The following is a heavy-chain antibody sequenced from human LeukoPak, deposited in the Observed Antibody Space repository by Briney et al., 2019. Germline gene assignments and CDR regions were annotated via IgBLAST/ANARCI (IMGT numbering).Heavy chain of an antibody. V-gene: IGHV4-30-2*01. J-gene: IGHJ3*02. CDR1: GGSINSGGYS. CDR3: ARAFLEWNDAFDI. CDR2: IYHSGST. D-gene: IGHD3-3*02. Sequence: SETLSLTCAVSGGSINSGGYSWSWIRQPPGKGLEWIGYIYHSGSTYYNPSLKSRVTISVDRSKNQFSLKLSSVTAADTAVYYCARAFLEWNDAFDIWGQGTMVTVSS.